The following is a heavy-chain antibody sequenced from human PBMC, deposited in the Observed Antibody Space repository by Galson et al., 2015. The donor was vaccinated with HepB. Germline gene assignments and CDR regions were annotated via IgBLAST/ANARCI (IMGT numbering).Heavy chain of an antibody. CDR1: GFTVSNSY. CDR2: IYSGGHA. D-gene: IGHD3-10*01. J-gene: IGHJ6*02. V-gene: IGHV3-53*01. Sequence: SLRLSCAASGFTVSNSYMSWVRQAPGKGLEWLSVIYSGGHAFYADSVKGRFTISRDTSKNTVYLQMNSLRVEDTAVYYCARRISLVRGNIMRPDYYYGMDVWGQGTTVTVAS. CDR3: ARRISLVRGNIMRPDYYYGMDV.